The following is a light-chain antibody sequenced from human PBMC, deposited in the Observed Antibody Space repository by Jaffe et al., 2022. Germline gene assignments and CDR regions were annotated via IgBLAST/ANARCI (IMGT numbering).Light chain of an antibody. CDR1: QSISSSY. J-gene: IGKJ1*01. CDR2: GAS. Sequence: EIVLMQSPGTLSLSPGERATLSCRASQSISSSYLAWYQQKPGQTPRLLIYGASSRATGIPDRFSGSGSGTDFTLTISRLEPEDFAVYYCQQYGNSPWTFGQGTKVEIK. CDR3: QQYGNSPWT. V-gene: IGKV3-20*01.